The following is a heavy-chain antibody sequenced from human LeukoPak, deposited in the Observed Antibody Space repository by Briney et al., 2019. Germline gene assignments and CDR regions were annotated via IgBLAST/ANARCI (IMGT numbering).Heavy chain of an antibody. CDR2: ISGSGGST. V-gene: IGHV3-23*01. J-gene: IGHJ4*02. Sequence: PGGSLRLSCAASGFTFSSYAMSWVRQAPGKGLEWVSAISGSGGSTYYADSAKGRFTISRDNSKNTLYLQMNSLRAEDTAVYYCAKVHRGIAAAGENYWGQGTLVTVSS. CDR1: GFTFSSYA. D-gene: IGHD6-13*01. CDR3: AKVHRGIAAAGENY.